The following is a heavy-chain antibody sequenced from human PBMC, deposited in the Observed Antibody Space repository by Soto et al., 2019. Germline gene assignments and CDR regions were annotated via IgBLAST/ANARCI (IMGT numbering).Heavy chain of an antibody. CDR2: IIPTFRTP. Sequence: QVQVVQSGAEVRKPGSSVKVSCKVSGTTFKSYEISWVRQAPGQGLEWVGGIIPTFRTPNYAQKFQGTVTITADESTSTVYMELTRLRSQDTAVYYCATSPAPILATCGFVEAFDLWGQGTLVIVSS. V-gene: IGHV1-69*12. D-gene: IGHD2-21*01. CDR1: GTTFKSYE. CDR3: ATSPAPILATCGFVEAFDL. J-gene: IGHJ3*01.